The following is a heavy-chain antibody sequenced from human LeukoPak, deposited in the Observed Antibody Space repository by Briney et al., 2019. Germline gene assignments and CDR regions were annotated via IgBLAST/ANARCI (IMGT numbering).Heavy chain of an antibody. CDR1: GFTFSRYE. V-gene: IGHV3-21*05. D-gene: IGHD6-13*01. CDR2: ISSSSSYI. Sequence: GGSLRLSCAASGFTFSRYEMNWVRQAPGKGLEWVSYISSSSSYIYYADSVKGRFTISRDNAKNSLYLQMNSLRAEDTAVYYCARVGSTVAAGTPDYWGQGTLVTVSS. CDR3: ARVGSTVAAGTPDY. J-gene: IGHJ4*02.